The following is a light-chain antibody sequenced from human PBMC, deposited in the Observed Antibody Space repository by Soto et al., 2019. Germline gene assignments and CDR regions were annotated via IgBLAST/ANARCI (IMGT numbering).Light chain of an antibody. J-gene: IGKJ1*01. CDR1: QSISSY. CDR2: KAS. V-gene: IGKV1-5*03. CDR3: QQYNSYPWT. Sequence: DIQMTQSPSSLSASVGDRVTITCRASQSISSYLNLYQQKPGKAPKLLIYKASSLESGVPSRFSGSGSGTEFTLTISSLQPDDFATYYRQQYNSYPWTFGQGAKVDIK.